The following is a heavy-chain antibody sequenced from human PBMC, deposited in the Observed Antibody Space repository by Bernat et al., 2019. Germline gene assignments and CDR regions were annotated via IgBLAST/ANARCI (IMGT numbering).Heavy chain of an antibody. J-gene: IGHJ4*02. V-gene: IGHV4-59*01. CDR2: IYYSGST. CDR1: GGSISSYY. D-gene: IGHD2-15*01. Sequence: QVQLQESGPGLVKPSETLSLTCTVSGGSISSYYWSWIRQPPGKGLEWIGYIYYSGSTNYNPSLKSRVTISVDTSKNQFSRKPSTVTAADTAVYYCASARGYCSGGSSYPDGAYCFDYWGQGTLVTVSS. CDR3: ASARGYCSGGSSYPDGAYCFDY.